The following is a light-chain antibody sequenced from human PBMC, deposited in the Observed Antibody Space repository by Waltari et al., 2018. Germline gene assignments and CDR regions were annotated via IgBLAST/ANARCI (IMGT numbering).Light chain of an antibody. CDR1: SRDVGYYNY. CDR3: ISYTTRRLWV. J-gene: IGLJ3*02. Sequence: QSALTQPASVSGSPGQSISISCTGTSRDVGYYNYVSWYQQHPGQAPKLMIYDVTKRPAGVSTRFSGSKSGNTASLTISGLQAEDEADYYCISYTTRRLWVFGGGTQLTVL. CDR2: DVT. V-gene: IGLV2-14*03.